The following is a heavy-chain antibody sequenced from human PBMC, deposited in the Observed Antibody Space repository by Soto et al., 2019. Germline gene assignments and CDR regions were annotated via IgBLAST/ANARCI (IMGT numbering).Heavy chain of an antibody. CDR1: GFTFSSYG. V-gene: IGHV3-30*18. D-gene: IGHD6-6*01. Sequence: GGSLRLSCAASGFTFSSYGMHWVRQAPGKGLEWVAVISYDGSNKYYADSVKGRFTISRDNSKNTLYLQMNSLRAEDTAVYYCAKGEARGSSRGLDFDYWGQGTLVTVSS. J-gene: IGHJ4*02. CDR2: ISYDGSNK. CDR3: AKGEARGSSRGLDFDY.